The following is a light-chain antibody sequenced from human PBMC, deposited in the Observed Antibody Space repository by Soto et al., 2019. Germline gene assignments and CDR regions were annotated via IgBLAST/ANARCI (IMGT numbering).Light chain of an antibody. Sequence: QSVLTQPPSVSAAPGQKVTIPCSGSSSHIENYYVSWYHQLQGTAPKLLIYDNNKRPSGIPDRFSGSKSGTSAALDITGLQTGDEADYDGGTYDSSLRDGVFGTGTKVTVL. V-gene: IGLV1-51*01. J-gene: IGLJ1*01. CDR1: SSHIENYY. CDR2: DNN. CDR3: GTYDSSLRDGV.